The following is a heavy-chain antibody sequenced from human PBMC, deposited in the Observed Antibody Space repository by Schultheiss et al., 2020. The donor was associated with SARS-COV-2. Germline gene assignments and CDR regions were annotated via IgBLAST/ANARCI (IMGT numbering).Heavy chain of an antibody. J-gene: IGHJ4*02. D-gene: IGHD6-19*01. CDR1: GFTFSSYA. CDR3: AKDHSSGWYGRYFDY. CDR2: IYSGGST. V-gene: IGHV3-23*03. Sequence: GESLKISCAASGFTFSSYAMSWVRQAPGKGLEWVSVIYSGGSTYYADSVKGRFTISRDNAKNTLYLQMNSLRAEDTAVYYCAKDHSSGWYGRYFDYWGQGTLVTVSS.